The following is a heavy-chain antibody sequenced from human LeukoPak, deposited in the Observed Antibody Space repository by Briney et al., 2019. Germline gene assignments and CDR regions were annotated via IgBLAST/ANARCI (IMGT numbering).Heavy chain of an antibody. CDR1: GYTFTGYY. Sequence: GASVKVSCKASGYTFTGYYMHWVRQAPGQGLEWMGWINPNSGGTNYAQKFQGRVTMTRDTSISTAYMELSRLRSDDTAVYYCARGGITYYYGSGSPLDYWGQGTLVTVSS. D-gene: IGHD3-10*01. CDR3: ARGGITYYYGSGSPLDY. CDR2: INPNSGGT. J-gene: IGHJ4*02. V-gene: IGHV1-2*02.